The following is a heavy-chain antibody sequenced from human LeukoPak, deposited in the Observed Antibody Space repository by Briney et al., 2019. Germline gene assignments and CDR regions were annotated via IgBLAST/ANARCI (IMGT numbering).Heavy chain of an antibody. CDR2: ISGSGGST. CDR3: AKDDQLQDYFDY. CDR1: GFTFSSYA. V-gene: IGHV3-23*01. J-gene: IGHJ4*02. D-gene: IGHD2-2*01. Sequence: GGSLRLSCAASGFTFSSYAMSWVRQAPGKGLEWGSAISGSGGSTYYADSVKGGFTISRDNSKNTLYMQMNSLRAEDTAVYYCAKDDQLQDYFDYWGQGTLVTVSS.